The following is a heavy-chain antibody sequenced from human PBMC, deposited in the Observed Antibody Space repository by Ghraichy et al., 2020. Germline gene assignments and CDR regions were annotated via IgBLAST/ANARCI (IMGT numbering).Heavy chain of an antibody. D-gene: IGHD1-7*01. Sequence: SETLSLTCSVSGSMANYYWTWIRHPPGKGLEWIGHIYPNGDTKYNASLKSRVSISIDTSKSQFSLGLNSVTAADTAVYFCARHYRTGWNYDAYYFDYWGRGTLVSVTS. V-gene: IGHV4-4*08. CDR3: ARHYRTGWNYDAYYFDY. CDR1: GSMANYY. J-gene: IGHJ4*02. CDR2: IYPNGDT.